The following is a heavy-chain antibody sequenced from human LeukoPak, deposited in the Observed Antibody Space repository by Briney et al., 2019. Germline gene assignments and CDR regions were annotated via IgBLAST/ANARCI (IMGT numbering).Heavy chain of an antibody. Sequence: KPSETLSLTCGVSGYSISSGYYWGWIRQPPGKGLEWIGSIYHSGSTYYHPSLKSRVTISVDTSKNQFSLKLSSVTAADTAVYYCARVWFGELSLYYFDYWGQGTLVTVSS. J-gene: IGHJ4*02. CDR2: IYHSGST. V-gene: IGHV4-38-2*01. CDR1: GYSISSGYY. D-gene: IGHD3-10*01. CDR3: ARVWFGELSLYYFDY.